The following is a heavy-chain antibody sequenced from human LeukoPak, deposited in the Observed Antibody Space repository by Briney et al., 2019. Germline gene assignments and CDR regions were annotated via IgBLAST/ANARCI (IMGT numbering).Heavy chain of an antibody. CDR2: ISYDGSNK. CDR3: ASRIAARF. CDR1: GFTFSSYA. V-gene: IGHV3-30-3*01. Sequence: PGGSLRLSCAASGFTFSSYAMHWVRQAPGKGLEWVAVISYDGSNKYYADSVKGRFTISRDNSKNTLYLQMNSLRAEDTAVYYCASRIAARFGGQGTLVTVSS. D-gene: IGHD6-6*01. J-gene: IGHJ4*02.